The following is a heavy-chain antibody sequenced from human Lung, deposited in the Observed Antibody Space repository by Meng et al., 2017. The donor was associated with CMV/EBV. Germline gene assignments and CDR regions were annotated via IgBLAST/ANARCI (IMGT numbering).Heavy chain of an antibody. J-gene: IGHJ6*02. CDR1: FSCSLYD. CDR3: VRSHDFWSGYYNDYGMDV. V-gene: IGHV3-13*01. D-gene: IGHD3-3*01. CDR2: IGAAGDT. Sequence: FSCSLYDAHWVRQGTGKGLEWVSGIGAAGDTYYLGSVKGRFTISRENAKNSLYLQMNSLRAGDTAVYYCVRSHDFWSGYYNDYGMDVWGQGTTVTVSS.